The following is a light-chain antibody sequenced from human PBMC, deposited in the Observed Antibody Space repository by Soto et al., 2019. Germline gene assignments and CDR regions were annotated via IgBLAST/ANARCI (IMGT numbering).Light chain of an antibody. V-gene: IGLV2-11*01. CDR2: DVS. CDR1: SSDVGAYNY. J-gene: IGLJ1*01. CDR3: CSYAGTYSYV. Sequence: QSVLTQPRSVSGSPGQSVTISCTGTSSDVGAYNYVSWYQQHPGKAPKFMIYDVSKRPSGVPDRFSGSKSGDPASLTISGLQAEDEADYYCCSYAGTYSYVFGTGTKV.